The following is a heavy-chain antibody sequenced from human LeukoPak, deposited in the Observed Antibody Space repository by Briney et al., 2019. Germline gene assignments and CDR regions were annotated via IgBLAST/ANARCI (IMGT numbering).Heavy chain of an antibody. D-gene: IGHD3-10*01. V-gene: IGHV4-59*01. J-gene: IGHJ4*02. CDR1: GGSISSYY. CDR3: ARDSRAGYYGSGSYIGGDY. CDR2: IYYSGST. Sequence: SETLSLTCTVSGGSISSYYWSWIRQPPGKGLEWIGYIYYSGSTNYNPSLKSRVTISVDTSKNQFSLKLSSVTAADTAIYYCARDSRAGYYGSGSYIGGDYWGQGTLVTVSS.